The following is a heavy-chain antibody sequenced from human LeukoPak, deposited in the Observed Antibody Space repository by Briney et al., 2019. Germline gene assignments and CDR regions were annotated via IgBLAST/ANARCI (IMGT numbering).Heavy chain of an antibody. CDR2: IYYSGST. V-gene: IGHV4-39*01. Sequence: PSETLSLTCTVSGGSISSSSYYWGWIRQPPGRGLEWIGSIYYSGSTYYNRYRQSRVTISVDTSKNQFSLKLSSVTAADTAVYYCVGAPNYYDSSGYYYRADFDYWGQGTLVTVSS. J-gene: IGHJ4*02. D-gene: IGHD3-22*01. CDR3: VGAPNYYDSSGYYYRADFDY. CDR1: GGSISSSSYY.